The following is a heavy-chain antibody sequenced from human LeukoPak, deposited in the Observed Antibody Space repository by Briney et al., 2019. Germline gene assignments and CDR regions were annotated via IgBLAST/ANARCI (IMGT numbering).Heavy chain of an antibody. D-gene: IGHD3-16*02. J-gene: IGHJ4*02. CDR3: ARDIVGERGDY. CDR1: GGSISSYY. Sequence: PSETLSLTCTVSGGSISSYYWSWIRQPPGKGLEWIGYIYYSGSTNYNPSLKSRVTISVDTSKNQFSLKLSSVTAADTAVYYCARDIVGERGDYWGQGTLVTVSS. CDR2: IYYSGST. V-gene: IGHV4-59*12.